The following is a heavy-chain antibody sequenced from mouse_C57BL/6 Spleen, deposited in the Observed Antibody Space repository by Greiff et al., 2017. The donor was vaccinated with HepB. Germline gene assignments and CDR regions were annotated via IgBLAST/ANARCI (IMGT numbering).Heavy chain of an antibody. CDR2: IWWDDTK. J-gene: IGHJ4*01. Sequence: QVQLKESGPGILQPSQTLSLTCSFSGFSLSTFGMGVGWIRQPSGKGLEWLAHIWWDDTKYYNPALKSRLTISKDTSKNQVFLKIANVDTADTATYDCARIARPLGTDYAMDYWGQGTSVTVSS. CDR3: ARIARPLGTDYAMDY. V-gene: IGHV8-8*01. D-gene: IGHD4-1*01. CDR1: GFSLSTFGMG.